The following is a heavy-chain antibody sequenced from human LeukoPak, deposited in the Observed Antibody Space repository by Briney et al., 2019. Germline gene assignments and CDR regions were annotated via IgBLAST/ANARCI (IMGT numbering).Heavy chain of an antibody. Sequence: GGSLRLSCAASGFTFSTYAMHWVRQAPGKGLEWVAVISYDRSNKYYADSVKGRFTISRDNSKNTLYLQMNSLRAEDTAVYYCAKDGHGVAGIYFDYWGQGTLVTVSS. CDR1: GFTFSTYA. J-gene: IGHJ4*02. CDR2: ISYDRSNK. D-gene: IGHD6-19*01. CDR3: AKDGHGVAGIYFDY. V-gene: IGHV3-30-3*01.